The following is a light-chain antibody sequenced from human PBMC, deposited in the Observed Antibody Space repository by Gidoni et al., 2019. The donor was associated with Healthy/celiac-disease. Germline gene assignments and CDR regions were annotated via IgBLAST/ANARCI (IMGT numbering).Light chain of an antibody. V-gene: IGKV3-20*01. CDR1: QSVSSSY. CDR2: CAS. CDR3: QQYGSSPYT. J-gene: IGKJ2*01. Sequence: DIVLTQSPGTLSLSPGERATLSCRASQSVSSSYLAWYQQKPGQAPRLLIYCASSRATGIPDRFSGSGSGTDFTLTISRLEPEDVAVYYCQQYGSSPYTFGQGTKLEIK.